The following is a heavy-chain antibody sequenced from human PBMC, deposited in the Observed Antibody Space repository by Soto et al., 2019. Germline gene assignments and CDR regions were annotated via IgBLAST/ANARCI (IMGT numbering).Heavy chain of an antibody. V-gene: IGHV3-9*01. CDR1: GFTFDDYA. Sequence: GGSLRLSCAASGFTFDDYAMHWVRQAPGKGLEWVSGISWNSGSIGYADSVKGRFTISRDNAKNSLYLQMNSLRAEDTALYYCAKSHYGSGSYYNGDDYWGQGPLVTVSS. J-gene: IGHJ4*02. CDR2: ISWNSGSI. D-gene: IGHD3-10*01. CDR3: AKSHYGSGSYYNGDDY.